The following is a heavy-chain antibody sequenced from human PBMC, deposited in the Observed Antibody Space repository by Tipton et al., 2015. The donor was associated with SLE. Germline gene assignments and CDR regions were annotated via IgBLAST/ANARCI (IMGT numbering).Heavy chain of an antibody. J-gene: IGHJ3*02. Sequence: LRLSCTVSGGSISSYYWSWIRQPPGKGLEWIGYIYCSGSTNYNPSLKSRVTISVDTSKNQFSPKLSSVTAADTAVYYCARRLWAFDIWGQGTMVTVSS. V-gene: IGHV4-59*08. CDR2: IYCSGST. CDR3: ARRLWAFDI. D-gene: IGHD2-21*01. CDR1: GGSISSYY.